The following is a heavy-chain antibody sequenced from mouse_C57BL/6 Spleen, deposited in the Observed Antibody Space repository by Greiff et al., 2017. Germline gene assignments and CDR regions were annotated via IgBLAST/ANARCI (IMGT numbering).Heavy chain of an antibody. V-gene: IGHV5-9*01. CDR3: ARHAYYYGSSYAWFAY. D-gene: IGHD1-1*01. CDR1: GFTFSSYT. CDR2: ISGGGGNT. J-gene: IGHJ3*01. Sequence: EVQLVESGGGLVKPGGSLKLSCAASGFTFSSYTMSWVRQTPEKRLEWVATISGGGGNTYYPDSVKGRFTISRDNAKNTLYLQMSSLRSEDTALYYCARHAYYYGSSYAWFAYWGQGTLVTVSA.